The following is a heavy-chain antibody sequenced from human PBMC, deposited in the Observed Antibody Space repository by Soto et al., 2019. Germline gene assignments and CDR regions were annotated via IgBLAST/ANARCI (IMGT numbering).Heavy chain of an antibody. V-gene: IGHV3-23*01. CDR1: GFTFSSYD. Sequence: GGSLRLSCAASGFTFSSYDMSWVRQAPGKGLEWVSAISGSGGSPYYADSVKGRFTISRDTSKNTLYLQMNSLRAEDTAVYYCAKAERFVLLYFDWPLFNGGQHFDYWGQGTLVTVSS. CDR2: ISGSGGSP. D-gene: IGHD3-9*01. CDR3: AKAERFVLLYFDWPLFNGGQHFDY. J-gene: IGHJ4*02.